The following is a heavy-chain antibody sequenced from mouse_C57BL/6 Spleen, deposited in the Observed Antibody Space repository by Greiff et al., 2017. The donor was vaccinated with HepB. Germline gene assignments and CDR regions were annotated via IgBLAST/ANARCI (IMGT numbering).Heavy chain of an antibody. CDR3: TTFGYDKRFAY. Sequence: EVQLQQSGAELVRPGASVKLSCTASGFNIKDDYMHWVKQRPEQGLEWIGWIDPENGDTEYASKFQGKATITADTSSNTAYLQLSSLTSEDTAVYYCTTFGYDKRFAYWGQGTLVTVSA. D-gene: IGHD2-2*01. V-gene: IGHV14-4*01. CDR2: IDPENGDT. J-gene: IGHJ3*01. CDR1: GFNIKDDY.